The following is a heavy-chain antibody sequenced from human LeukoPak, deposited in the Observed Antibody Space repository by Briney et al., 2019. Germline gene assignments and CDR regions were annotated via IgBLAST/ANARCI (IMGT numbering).Heavy chain of an antibody. CDR1: GGSNSSSSYY. CDR3: ARGYDPSRDAFDI. J-gene: IGHJ3*02. D-gene: IGHD3-22*01. V-gene: IGHV4-39*01. CDR2: IYHSGST. Sequence: SETLSLTCTVSGGSNSSSSYYWGWIRQPPGKGLEWIGSIYHSGSTYHNPSLKSRVTISVDTSKNQFSLKLSSVTAADTAVYYCARGYDPSRDAFDIWAQGTMVTVSS.